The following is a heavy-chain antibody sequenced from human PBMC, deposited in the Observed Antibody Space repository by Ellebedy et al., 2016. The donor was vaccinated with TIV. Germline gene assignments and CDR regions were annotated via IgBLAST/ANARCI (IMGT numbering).Heavy chain of an antibody. D-gene: IGHD2/OR15-2a*01. CDR3: ARALNIVIVTAIPPYFDY. V-gene: IGHV4-39*01. J-gene: IGHJ4*02. CDR1: GGSFSSSSYY. CDR2: VYYNGST. Sequence: MPSETLSLTCTVSGGSFSSSSYYWGWIRQPPGKGLEWIGNVYYNGSTYYNPSLESRVTISVDTSKNQFSLKLSSVTAADTAVYYCARALNIVIVTAIPPYFDYWGQGTLVTVSS.